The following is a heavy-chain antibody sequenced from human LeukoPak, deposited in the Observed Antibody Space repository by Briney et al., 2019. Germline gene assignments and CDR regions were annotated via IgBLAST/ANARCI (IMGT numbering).Heavy chain of an antibody. CDR2: ISSSSSYI. Sequence: GGSLRLSCAASGFTFSSYAMSWVRQAPGKGLEWVSSISSSSSYIYYADSVKGRFTISRDNAKNSLYLQMNSLRAEDTAVYYCARAHPRHYYDFWGQGTLVTVSS. J-gene: IGHJ4*02. CDR1: GFTFSSYA. CDR3: ARAHPRHYYDF. V-gene: IGHV3-21*01.